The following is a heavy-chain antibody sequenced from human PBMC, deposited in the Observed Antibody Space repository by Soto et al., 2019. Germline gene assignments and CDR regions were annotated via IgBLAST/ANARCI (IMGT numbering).Heavy chain of an antibody. D-gene: IGHD2-15*01. CDR2: ISGDGSST. V-gene: IGHV3-11*04. CDR3: ARIYCSGGSCPGWYFDL. CDR1: GFIFSDFS. Sequence: PGGSLRLSCAASGFIFSDFSMSWIRQAPGKGLEWISYISGDGSSTNYAGSVKGRFSISRDNANNSLYLQLNTLRADDTAVYYCARIYCSGGSCPGWYFDLWGRGTLVTVSS. J-gene: IGHJ2*01.